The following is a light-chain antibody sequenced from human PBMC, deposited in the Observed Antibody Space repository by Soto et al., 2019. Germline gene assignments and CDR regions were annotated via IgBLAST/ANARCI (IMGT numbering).Light chain of an antibody. CDR2: GAS. J-gene: IGKJ2*01. CDR3: QQYGSSPPMYT. V-gene: IGKV3-20*01. Sequence: EIVLTQSPGTLSLSPGERATLSCRASQSVSSSYLAWYQQKPGQAPRLLIYGASSRATGIPDRFSGSGSGTDFTLTISILEPEDFAVYYCQQYGSSPPMYTFGQGTKLEIK. CDR1: QSVSSSY.